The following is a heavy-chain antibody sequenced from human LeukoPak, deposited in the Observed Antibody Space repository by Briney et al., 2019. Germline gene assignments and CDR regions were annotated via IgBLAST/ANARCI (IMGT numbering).Heavy chain of an antibody. CDR2: INPNSGGT. CDR3: ARQYKFNDYVWGSYRLPLNWFDP. J-gene: IGHJ5*02. CDR1: GYTFTGYY. D-gene: IGHD3-16*02. V-gene: IGHV1-2*02. Sequence: ASVKVSCKASGYTFTGYYMHWMRQAPGQGLEWMGWINPNSGGTNYAQKLQGRVTMTTDTSTSTAYMELRSLRSDDTAVYYCARQYKFNDYVWGSYRLPLNWFDPWGQGTLVTVSS.